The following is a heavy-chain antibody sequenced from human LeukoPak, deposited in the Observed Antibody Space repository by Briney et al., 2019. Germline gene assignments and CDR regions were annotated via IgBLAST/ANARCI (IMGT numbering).Heavy chain of an antibody. CDR3: AREDYGVNPLDACDM. Sequence: GGSLRLSCAASGFTFRSYWMHWVRQAPGKGLVWVSRINTDGSDTSYADSVKGRFTISRDNAKNTLYLQMNSLRAEDTAVYYCAREDYGVNPLDACDMWGQGTMVTVPS. CDR2: INTDGSDT. J-gene: IGHJ3*02. D-gene: IGHD4-17*01. V-gene: IGHV3-74*01. CDR1: GFTFRSYW.